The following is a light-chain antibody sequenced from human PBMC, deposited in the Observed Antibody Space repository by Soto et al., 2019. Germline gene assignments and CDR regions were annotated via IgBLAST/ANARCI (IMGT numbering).Light chain of an antibody. CDR3: QQYGSSPFT. V-gene: IGKV3-20*01. Sequence: ESVLTQSPGTLSMSPGERATLSCRASQSVSSGYSAWYQQKPGEAPRLLIYGASSRATGIPDRFSGSGSGTDFTLTISRLEPEEFAVYYCQQYGSSPFTFGPGTKGDIK. CDR2: GAS. CDR1: QSVSSGY. J-gene: IGKJ3*01.